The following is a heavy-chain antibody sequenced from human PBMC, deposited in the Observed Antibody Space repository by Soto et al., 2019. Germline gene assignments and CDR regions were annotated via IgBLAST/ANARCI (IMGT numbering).Heavy chain of an antibody. CDR2: ISYDGSNK. J-gene: IGHJ4*02. CDR1: GFTFSSYA. V-gene: IGHV3-30-3*01. CDR3: ARDRASMVRGVIGY. Sequence: QVQLVESGGGVVQPGRSLRLSCAASGFTFSSYAMHWVRQAPGKGLEWVAVISYDGSNKYYADSVKGRFIISRDNSKNTLYLQMNSLRAEDTAVYYCARDRASMVRGVIGYWGQGTLVTVSS. D-gene: IGHD3-10*01.